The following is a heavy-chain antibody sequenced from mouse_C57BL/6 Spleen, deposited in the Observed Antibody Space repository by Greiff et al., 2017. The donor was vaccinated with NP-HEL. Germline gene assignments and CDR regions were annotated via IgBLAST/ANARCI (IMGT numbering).Heavy chain of an antibody. V-gene: IGHV1-81*01. J-gene: IGHJ4*01. Sequence: VQLQQSGAELARPGASVKLSCKASGYTFTSYGISWVKQRPGQGLEWIGEIYPRSGNTYYNEKFKGKATLTADKSSSTAYMELRSLTSEDSAVYFCARLGRRAMDYWGQGTSVTVSS. CDR3: ARLGRRAMDY. CDR1: GYTFTSYG. CDR2: IYPRSGNT. D-gene: IGHD4-1*01.